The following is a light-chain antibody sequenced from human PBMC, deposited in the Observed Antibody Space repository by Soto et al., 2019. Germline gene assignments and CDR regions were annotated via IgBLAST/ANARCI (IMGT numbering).Light chain of an antibody. V-gene: IGKV3-15*01. J-gene: IGKJ1*01. Sequence: EIVMTQSPATLSVSPGERVTLSCGASQTVSSNLAWYQQKPGQAPRLLIYDASTRATGIPARFSGSGSGTEFTLTISSLQSEDLAVYYCQQYNNWPRTFAQGTKVEI. CDR1: QTVSSN. CDR3: QQYNNWPRT. CDR2: DAS.